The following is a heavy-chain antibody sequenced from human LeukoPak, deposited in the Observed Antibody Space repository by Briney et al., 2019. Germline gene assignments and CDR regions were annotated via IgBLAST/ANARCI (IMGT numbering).Heavy chain of an antibody. V-gene: IGHV3-9*01. CDR2: ISWNSGSI. CDR3: TTLGNPAYFKY. Sequence: GGSLRLSCAASGFTFDDYAMHWVRQAPGKGLEWVSGISWNSGSIGYADSVKGRFTISRDNAKNSLYLQMNSLKTEDTALYYCTTLGNPAYFKYWGQGTLVTVSS. J-gene: IGHJ4*02. CDR1: GFTFDDYA. D-gene: IGHD3-10*01.